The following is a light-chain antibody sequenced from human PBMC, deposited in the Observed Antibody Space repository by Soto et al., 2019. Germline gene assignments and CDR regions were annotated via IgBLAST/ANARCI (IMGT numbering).Light chain of an antibody. J-gene: IGKJ1*01. V-gene: IGKV3-15*01. CDR2: GES. CDR1: QSVSSN. CDR3: QQSYNTTWT. Sequence: ELVMTQSPATLSVSPGDSATLSCRASQSVSSNLAWYRQKTGQAPRLLIYGESTRATGIPDRLSGSGSGTDLTLTISRLQPEDFATYYCQQSYNTTWTCGQGTKVDIK.